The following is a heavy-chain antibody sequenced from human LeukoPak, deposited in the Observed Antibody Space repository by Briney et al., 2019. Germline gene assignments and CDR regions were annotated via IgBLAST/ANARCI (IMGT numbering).Heavy chain of an antibody. Sequence: PGGSLRLSCAASGFTFSTYAMSWVRQAPQKGLEWVSAIGGSGGSTYYADSVKGRFSISRDDSKNTLYLQMNSLRAEDTAVYYCAKFTRTLVRGALVNWGQGTLVTVSS. D-gene: IGHD3-10*01. J-gene: IGHJ4*02. CDR1: GFTFSTYA. V-gene: IGHV3-23*01. CDR2: IGGSGGST. CDR3: AKFTRTLVRGALVN.